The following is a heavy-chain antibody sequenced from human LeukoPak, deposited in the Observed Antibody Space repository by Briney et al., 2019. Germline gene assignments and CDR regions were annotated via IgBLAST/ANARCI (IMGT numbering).Heavy chain of an antibody. J-gene: IGHJ4*02. V-gene: IGHV1-2*02. CDR1: GYTFTDYY. Sequence: GASVKVSWKASGYTFTDYYMHWVRQAPGQGLEWLGWINPNSGGTNYAQKFQGRVTTTRDTSISTAYMELSRLRSDDTAVYYCAREYYDSSAYNQEAIDYWGQGNLVTVSS. D-gene: IGHD3-22*01. CDR3: AREYYDSSAYNQEAIDY. CDR2: INPNSGGT.